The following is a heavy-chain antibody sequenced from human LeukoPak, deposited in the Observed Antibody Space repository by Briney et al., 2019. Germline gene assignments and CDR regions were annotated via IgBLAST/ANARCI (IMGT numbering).Heavy chain of an antibody. CDR2: ISGSDSTI. Sequence: PGGSLRLSCAASGFSFSSYEMNWVRQAPGKGLEWVSYISGSDSTIYHADSVKGRFTISRDNAKYSLYLQMNSLRAEDTAVYYCARGYGDFDFWGQGTLVTVSS. D-gene: IGHD4-17*01. J-gene: IGHJ5*01. V-gene: IGHV3-48*03. CDR3: ARGYGDFDF. CDR1: GFSFSSYE.